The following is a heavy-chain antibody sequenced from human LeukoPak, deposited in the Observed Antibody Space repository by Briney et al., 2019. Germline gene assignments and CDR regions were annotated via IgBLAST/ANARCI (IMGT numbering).Heavy chain of an antibody. CDR1: GYSFTTYA. Sequence: GASVKVSCKASGYSFTTYAIHWVRQAPGQGLEWMGWINPNSGGTNYAQKFQGRVTMTRDTSISTAYMELSRLRSDDTAVYYCARGGSYHDAFDIWGQGTMVTVSS. D-gene: IGHD1-26*01. CDR3: ARGGSYHDAFDI. J-gene: IGHJ3*02. V-gene: IGHV1-2*02. CDR2: INPNSGGT.